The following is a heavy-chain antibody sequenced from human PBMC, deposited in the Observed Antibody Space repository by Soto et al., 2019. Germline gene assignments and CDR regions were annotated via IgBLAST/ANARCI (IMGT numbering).Heavy chain of an antibody. J-gene: IGHJ4*02. D-gene: IGHD3-3*01. CDR2: IKSKTDGGTT. CDR1: GFTFSNAW. Sequence: EVQLVESGGGLVKPGGSLRLSCAASGFTFSNAWMSWVRQAPGKGLEWVGRIKSKTDGGTTDYAAPVKGRFTISRDDSKNTLYRQMNSLKTEDTAVYYCTTGYYDFWSGYSFWGQGTLVTVSS. CDR3: TTGYYDFWSGYSF. V-gene: IGHV3-15*01.